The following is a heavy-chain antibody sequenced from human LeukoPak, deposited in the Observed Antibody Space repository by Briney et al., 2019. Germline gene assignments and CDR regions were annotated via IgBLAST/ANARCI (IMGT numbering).Heavy chain of an antibody. CDR1: GGTFISYA. Sequence: ASVKVSCKASGGTFISYAISWVRQAPGQGLEWMGWINPNSGGTNYAQKFQGRVTMTRDTSISTAYMELSRLRSDDTAVYYCARGQWDSSGWYRFDYWGQGTLVTVSS. J-gene: IGHJ4*02. D-gene: IGHD6-19*01. CDR2: INPNSGGT. V-gene: IGHV1-2*02. CDR3: ARGQWDSSGWYRFDY.